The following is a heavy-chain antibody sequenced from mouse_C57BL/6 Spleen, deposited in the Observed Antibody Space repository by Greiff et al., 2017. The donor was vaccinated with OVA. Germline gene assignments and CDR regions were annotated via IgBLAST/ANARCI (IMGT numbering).Heavy chain of an antibody. V-gene: IGHV5-6*01. J-gene: IGHJ4*01. CDR1: GFTFSSYG. D-gene: IGHD1-1*01. CDR2: ISSGGSYT. Sequence: DVHLVESGGDLVKPGGSLKLSCAASGFTFSSYGMSWVRQTPDKRLEWVATISSGGSYTYYPDSVKGRFTISRDNAKNTLYLQMSSLKSEDTAMYYCARHRTVVANDYAMDYWGQGTSVTVSS. CDR3: ARHRTVVANDYAMDY.